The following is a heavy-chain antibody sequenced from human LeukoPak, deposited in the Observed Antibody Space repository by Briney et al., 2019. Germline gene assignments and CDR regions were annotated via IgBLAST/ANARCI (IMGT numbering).Heavy chain of an antibody. V-gene: IGHV4-61*02. CDR3: AKGAGPPWFDP. J-gene: IGHJ5*02. Sequence: SETLSLTCTVSGASISSDTYFWSWLRQPAGKGLEWIGRISSTGRTYYNPSLTSRVTISVDTSKNQLSMKLSSVTAADTAVYYCAKGAGPPWFDPWGQGTLVTVSS. CDR2: ISSTGRT. CDR1: GASISSDTYF. D-gene: IGHD6-19*01.